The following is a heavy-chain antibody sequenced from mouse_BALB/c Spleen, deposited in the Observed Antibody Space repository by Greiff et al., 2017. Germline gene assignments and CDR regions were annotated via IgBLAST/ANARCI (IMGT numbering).Heavy chain of an antibody. D-gene: IGHD1-1*01. J-gene: IGHJ3*01. V-gene: IGHV5-9*03. Sequence: EVQGVESGGGLVKPGGSLKLSCAASGFTFSSYTMSWVRQTPEKRLEWVATISSGGGNTYYPDSVKGRFTISRDNAKNNLYLQMSSLRSEDTALYYCARYNYGSGGFAYWGQGTLVTVSA. CDR1: GFTFSSYT. CDR2: ISSGGGNT. CDR3: ARYNYGSGGFAY.